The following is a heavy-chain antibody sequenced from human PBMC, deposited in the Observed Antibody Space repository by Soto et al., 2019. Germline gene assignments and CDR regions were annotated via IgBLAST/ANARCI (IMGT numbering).Heavy chain of an antibody. CDR3: ASSWYYDSSGYLDY. CDR2: IYTSGST. CDR1: GGSISSYY. Sequence: SETLSLTCTVSGGSISSYYWSWIRRPAGKGLEWIGRIYTSGSTNYNPSLKSRVTMSVDTSKNQFSLKLSSVTAADTAVYYCASSWYYDSSGYLDYWGQGTLVTVSS. D-gene: IGHD3-22*01. J-gene: IGHJ4*02. V-gene: IGHV4-4*07.